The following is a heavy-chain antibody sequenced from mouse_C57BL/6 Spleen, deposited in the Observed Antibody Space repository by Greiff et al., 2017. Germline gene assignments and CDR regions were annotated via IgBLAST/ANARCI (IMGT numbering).Heavy chain of an antibody. CDR2: IDPSDSYT. V-gene: IGHV1-50*01. CDR3: ARSWGAYYFDY. J-gene: IGHJ2*01. Sequence: VQLQQPGAELVKPGASVKLSCKASGYTFTSYWMQWVKQRPGQGLEWIGEIDPSDSYTNYNQKFKGKATLTVDTSSSTAYMQLSSLTSEDSAVYYCARSWGAYYFDYWGQGTTLTVSS. CDR1: GYTFTSYW.